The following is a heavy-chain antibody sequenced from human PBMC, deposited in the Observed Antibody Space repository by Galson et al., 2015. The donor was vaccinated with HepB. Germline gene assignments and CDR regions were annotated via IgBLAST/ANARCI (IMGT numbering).Heavy chain of an antibody. V-gene: IGHV2-5*02. CDR3: AHRRGYCSGASCSSVFSY. CDR1: GFSLSTSGLG. D-gene: IGHD2-15*01. Sequence: PALVKPTQTLTLTCTFSGFSLSTSGLGVAWIRQPPGKALQWLGVIYWDDDKLYRPSLTSRLAITRDTSTNQVVLTMTNMDPVDTATYYCAHRRGYCSGASCSSVFSYWGQGILVTVSS. J-gene: IGHJ4*02. CDR2: IYWDDDK.